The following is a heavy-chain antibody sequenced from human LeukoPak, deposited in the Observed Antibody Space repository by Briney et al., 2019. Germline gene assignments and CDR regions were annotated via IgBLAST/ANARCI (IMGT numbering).Heavy chain of an antibody. CDR1: GFIFSSHG. CDR2: ISYDGSNK. Sequence: PGGSLRLSCAASGFIFSSHGMHWVRQAPGKGLEWVAVISYDGSNKYYADSVKGRFTISRDNSKNTLYLQMNSLRAEDTAVYYCAKDRSSSWYANYFDYWGQGTLVTVSS. V-gene: IGHV3-30*18. J-gene: IGHJ4*02. D-gene: IGHD6-13*01. CDR3: AKDRSSSWYANYFDY.